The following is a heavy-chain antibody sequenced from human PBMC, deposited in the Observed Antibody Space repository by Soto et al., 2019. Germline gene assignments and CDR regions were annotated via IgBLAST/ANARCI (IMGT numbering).Heavy chain of an antibody. CDR2: ISSSGSTI. J-gene: IGHJ2*01. V-gene: IGHV3-11*01. Sequence: LRLSCAASGFTFSDYYMSWIRQAPGKGLEWVSYISSSGSTIYYADSVKGRFTISRDNAKNSLYLQMNSLRAEDTAVYYCARGKVLRFLEWFQGFDLWGRGTLVTVSS. CDR3: ARGKVLRFLEWFQGFDL. D-gene: IGHD3-3*01. CDR1: GFTFSDYY.